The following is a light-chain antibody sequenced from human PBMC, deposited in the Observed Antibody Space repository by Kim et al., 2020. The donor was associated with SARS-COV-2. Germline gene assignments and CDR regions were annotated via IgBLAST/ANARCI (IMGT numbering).Light chain of an antibody. V-gene: IGKV1-5*01. CDR3: QQYNTSPRT. CDR2: DAS. Sequence: ASIGDRVTMTCRASQSVSSLLAWYQQKPGQAPNLLIYDASSLKSGVPSRFSGRGSGTEFTLTIRRLQPDDFATYYCQQYNTSPRTFGQGTKVDIK. J-gene: IGKJ1*01. CDR1: QSVSSL.